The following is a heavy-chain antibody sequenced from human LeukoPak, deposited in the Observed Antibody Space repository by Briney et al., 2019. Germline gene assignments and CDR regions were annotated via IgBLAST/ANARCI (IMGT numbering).Heavy chain of an antibody. V-gene: IGHV3-21*01. J-gene: IGHJ4*02. Sequence: GGSLRLSCAASGFTFSSYSMNWVRQAPGKGLEWVSSISSSGTYVYYADSVKGRFTISRDNAKNSLSLQMNSLRVEDTAVYYCARVHRDMATIVGLWDYWGQGTLVTVSS. CDR1: GFTFSSYS. D-gene: IGHD5-24*01. CDR3: ARVHRDMATIVGLWDY. CDR2: ISSSGTYV.